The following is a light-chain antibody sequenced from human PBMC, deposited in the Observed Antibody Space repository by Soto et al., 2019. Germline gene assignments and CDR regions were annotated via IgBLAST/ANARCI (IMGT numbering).Light chain of an antibody. Sequence: ETVLTQSPGTLSLSPGERVTLSCRASQSVCSRCLAWYQQKPGQSPRLLIYGASSRATGIPDRFSGSGYGTEFTLTISSLEPEDFAVYYCQHYGTTPWTFGKGTKVGIK. CDR3: QHYGTTPWT. V-gene: IGKV3-20*01. CDR2: GAS. J-gene: IGKJ1*01. CDR1: QSVCSRC.